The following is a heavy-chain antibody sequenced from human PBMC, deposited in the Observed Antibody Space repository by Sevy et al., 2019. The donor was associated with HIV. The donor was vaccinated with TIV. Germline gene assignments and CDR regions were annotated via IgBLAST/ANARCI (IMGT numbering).Heavy chain of an antibody. Sequence: KQSQTLSLTCAISGDSVSSNSAAWNWIRHSPSRGLEWLGRTYYRSKWYNDYAVSVKARITINPDTSKNQFSLQLNSVTPEDTAVYFCAREPYSSSWYGFGWFDPWGQGTLVTVSS. J-gene: IGHJ5*02. CDR1: GDSVSSNSAA. V-gene: IGHV6-1*01. CDR3: AREPYSSSWYGFGWFDP. D-gene: IGHD6-13*01. CDR2: TYYRSKWYN.